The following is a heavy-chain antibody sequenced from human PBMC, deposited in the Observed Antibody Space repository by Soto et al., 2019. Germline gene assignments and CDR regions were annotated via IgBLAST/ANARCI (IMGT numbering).Heavy chain of an antibody. CDR2: ISSSSSTI. CDR3: ARILLRDFWSGYYPNYYMDV. V-gene: IGHV3-48*01. Sequence: GGSLRLSCAASGFTFSSYSMNWVRQAPGKGLEWVSYISSSSSTIYYADSVKGRFTISRDNAKNSLYLQMNSLRAEDTAVYYCARILLRDFWSGYYPNYYMDVWGKGTTVTVSS. J-gene: IGHJ6*03. D-gene: IGHD3-3*01. CDR1: GFTFSSYS.